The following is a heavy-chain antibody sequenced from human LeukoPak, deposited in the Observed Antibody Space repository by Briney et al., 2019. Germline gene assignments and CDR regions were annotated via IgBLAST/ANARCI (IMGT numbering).Heavy chain of an antibody. J-gene: IGHJ4*02. Sequence: GGSLRLSCAASGFTFGSYWMYWVRQGPEKGLECISRVNNDGTGTIYADSVKGRFTISRDNAKNSLYLQMNSLRAEDTAVYYCARETWIDYWGQGTLVTVSS. CDR3: ARETWIDY. CDR1: GFTFGSYW. V-gene: IGHV3-74*01. CDR2: VNNDGTGT. D-gene: IGHD5-12*01.